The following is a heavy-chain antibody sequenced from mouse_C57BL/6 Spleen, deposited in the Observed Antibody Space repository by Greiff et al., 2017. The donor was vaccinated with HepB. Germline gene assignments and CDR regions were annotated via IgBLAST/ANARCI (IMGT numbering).Heavy chain of an antibody. CDR1: GFNIKDDY. CDR2: IDPENGDT. V-gene: IGHV14-4*01. CDR3: TRGDVDY. D-gene: IGHD3-3*01. J-gene: IGHJ2*01. Sequence: VHVKQSGAELVRPGASVKLSCTASGFNIKDDYMHWVKQRPEQGLEWIGWIDPENGDTEYASKFQGKATITADTSSNTAYLQLSSLTSEDTAVYYCTRGDVDYWGQGTTLTVSS.